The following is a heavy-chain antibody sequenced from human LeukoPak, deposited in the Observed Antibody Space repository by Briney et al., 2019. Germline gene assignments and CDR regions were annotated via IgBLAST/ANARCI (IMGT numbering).Heavy chain of an antibody. CDR1: GGSFSGYY. V-gene: IGHV4-34*01. CDR2: INHSGST. D-gene: IGHD1-1*01. Sequence: PSETLSLTCAVYGGSFSGYYWSWIRQPPGKGLEWIGEINHSGSTNYNPSLKSRVTISVGTSKNQFSLKLSSVTAADTAVYYCARGDNWNDFDYWGQGTLVTVSS. CDR3: ARGDNWNDFDY. J-gene: IGHJ4*02.